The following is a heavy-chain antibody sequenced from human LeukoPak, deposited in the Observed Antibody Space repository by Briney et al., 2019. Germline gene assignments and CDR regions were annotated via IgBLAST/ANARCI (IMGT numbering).Heavy chain of an antibody. CDR3: ASPAGYSSGWYLSNNRSYGMDV. CDR1: GFTFSSYW. Sequence: GGSLRLSCAASGFTFSSYWMHWVRQAPGKGLVWVSRINSDGSSTSYADSVKGRFTISRDNAKNTLYLQMNSLRAEDTAVYYCASPAGYSSGWYLSNNRSYGMDVWGQGTTVTVSS. D-gene: IGHD6-19*01. J-gene: IGHJ6*02. V-gene: IGHV3-74*01. CDR2: INSDGSST.